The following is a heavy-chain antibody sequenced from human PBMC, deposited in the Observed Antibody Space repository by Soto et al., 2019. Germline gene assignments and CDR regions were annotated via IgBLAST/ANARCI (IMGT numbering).Heavy chain of an antibody. J-gene: IGHJ3*02. CDR2: INSDGSST. CDR3: VKDRDSSGYFDAFDI. Sequence: PGGSLRLSCAASGFTFSSYWMHWVRQATGKGLVWVSRINSDGSSTSYADSVKGRFTISRDTSKNTLYLQMRSLRAEDTAVYYCVKDRDSSGYFDAFDIWGQGTMVTVSS. CDR1: GFTFSSYW. D-gene: IGHD3-22*01. V-gene: IGHV3-74*01.